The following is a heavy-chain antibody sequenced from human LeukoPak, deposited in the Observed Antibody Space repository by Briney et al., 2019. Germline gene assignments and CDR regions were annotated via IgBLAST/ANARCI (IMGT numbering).Heavy chain of an antibody. V-gene: IGHV1-69*05. CDR2: IIPIFGTA. D-gene: IGHD3-22*01. CDR1: GGTFSSYA. CDR3: ARDLPKSPYDSSGYYLDY. J-gene: IGHJ4*02. Sequence: ASVKVSCKASGGTFSSYAISWVRQAPGQGLEWMGRIIPIFGTANYAQKFQGRVTITTDESTSTAYMELSSLRSEDTAVYYCARDLPKSPYDSSGYYLDYRGQGTLVTVSS.